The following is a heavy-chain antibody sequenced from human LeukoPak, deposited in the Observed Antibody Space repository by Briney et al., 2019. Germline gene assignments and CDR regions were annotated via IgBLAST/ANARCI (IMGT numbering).Heavy chain of an antibody. D-gene: IGHD3-10*01. J-gene: IGHJ4*02. V-gene: IGHV4-39*01. CDR1: GGSISSSSYY. CDR3: ARILNYYGSGSYYNGGDY. Sequence: SETLSLTCTVSGGSISSSSYYWGWIRQPPGKGLEWIGSIYYSGSTYYNPSLKSRVTISVDTSKNQFSLKPSSVTAADTAVYYCARILNYYGSGSYYNGGDYWGQGTLVTVSS. CDR2: IYYSGST.